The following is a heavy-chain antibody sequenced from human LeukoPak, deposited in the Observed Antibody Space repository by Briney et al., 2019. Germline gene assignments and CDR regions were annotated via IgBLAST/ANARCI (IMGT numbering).Heavy chain of an antibody. V-gene: IGHV1-46*01. CDR3: ARDPGSSTSWGWFDP. CDR2: INPSGGST. D-gene: IGHD2-2*01. J-gene: IGHJ5*02. CDR1: GYTFTSYY. Sequence: APVKVSCKASGYTFTSYYMHWVRQAPGQGLEWMGIINPSGGSTSYAQKFQGRVAMTRDTSTSTVYMELSSLRSEDTAVYYCARDPGSSTSWGWFDPWGQGTLVTVSS.